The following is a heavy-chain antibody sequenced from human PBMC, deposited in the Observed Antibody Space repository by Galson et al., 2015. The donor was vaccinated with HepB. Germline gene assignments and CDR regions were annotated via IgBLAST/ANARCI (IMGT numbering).Heavy chain of an antibody. Sequence: SLRLSCAASGFTFSSYGMHWVRQAPGKGLEWVAVIWYDGSNKYYADSVKGRFTISRDNSKNTLYLQMNSLRAEDTAVYYCARGVMVRGVMRYYFDYWGQGTLVTVSS. V-gene: IGHV3-33*08. D-gene: IGHD3-10*01. CDR2: IWYDGSNK. CDR3: ARGVMVRGVMRYYFDY. CDR1: GFTFSSYG. J-gene: IGHJ4*02.